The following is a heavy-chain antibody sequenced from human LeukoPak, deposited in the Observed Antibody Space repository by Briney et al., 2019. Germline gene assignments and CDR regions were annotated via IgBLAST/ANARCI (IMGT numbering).Heavy chain of an antibody. CDR2: IYSGGST. CDR1: GFTVSSNY. J-gene: IGHJ6*02. CDR3: ARDLGSGMYYYGMDV. D-gene: IGHD1-26*01. Sequence: GGSLRLSCAASGFTVSSNYMSWVRQAPGKGLEWVSVIYSGGSTYYADSVKGRFTISRDNAKNSLYLQMNSLRAEDTAVYYCARDLGSGMYYYGMDVWGQGTTVTVSS. V-gene: IGHV3-53*01.